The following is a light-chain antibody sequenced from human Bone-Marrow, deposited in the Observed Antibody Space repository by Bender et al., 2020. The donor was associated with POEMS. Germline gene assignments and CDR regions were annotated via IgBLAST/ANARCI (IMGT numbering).Light chain of an antibody. CDR3: SSYRGRTSFV. V-gene: IGLV2-23*02. CDR2: DVS. CDR1: TGDVASFNR. J-gene: IGLJ1*01. Sequence: QSALTQPASVSGSPGQSITISCGGTTGDVASFNRVSWYQQHPGEAPKLIVYDVSDRPSGVSSRFSGSKSGNTASLTISGLQAEDEADYYCSSYRGRTSFVFGTGTKVTVL.